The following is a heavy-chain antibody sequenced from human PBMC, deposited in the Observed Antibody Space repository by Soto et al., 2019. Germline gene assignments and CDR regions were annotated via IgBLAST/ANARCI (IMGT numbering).Heavy chain of an antibody. D-gene: IGHD4-17*01. CDR3: ARVGLRRSFQH. J-gene: IGHJ1*01. CDR1: GGSFSGYY. V-gene: IGHV4-34*01. Sequence: QVQLQQWGAGLLKPSETLSLTCAVYGGSFSGYYWSWIRQPPGKGLEWIGEINHSGSTNYNPSLKSRVTISVDTSKNQFSLKLSSVTDADTAVYYCARVGLRRSFQHWGQGTLVTVSS. CDR2: INHSGST.